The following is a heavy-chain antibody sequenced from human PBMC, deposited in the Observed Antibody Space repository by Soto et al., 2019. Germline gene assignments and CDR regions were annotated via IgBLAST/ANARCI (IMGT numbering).Heavy chain of an antibody. CDR2: ISGSGGST. CDR1: GFTFSSYA. D-gene: IGHD3-3*01. CDR3: AKTFGVVTHPPDI. Sequence: EVQLLESGGGLVQPGGSLRLSCAASGFTFSSYAMSWVRQAPGKGLEWVSAISGSGGSTYYADSVKGRFTISRDNSKNTLYLQMNSLRAEDTAEYYCAKTFGVVTHPPDIWGQGTLVTVSS. J-gene: IGHJ4*02. V-gene: IGHV3-23*01.